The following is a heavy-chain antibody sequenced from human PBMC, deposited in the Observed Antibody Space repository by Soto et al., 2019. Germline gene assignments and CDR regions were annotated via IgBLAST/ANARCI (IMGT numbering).Heavy chain of an antibody. D-gene: IGHD6-19*01. Sequence: EVQLLDSGVGLVQPGGSLRLSCAASGFTFSSSAMSWVRQAPGKGLEWVSAVSGSGGTTYYADSVRGRFTISRDNSKNTLYLQMTRLRAEDTAIYFCARCTVDTIVTSGWCHYLDPWGQGTLVTVSS. V-gene: IGHV3-23*01. CDR1: GFTFSSSA. J-gene: IGHJ5*02. CDR3: ARCTVDTIVTSGWCHYLDP. CDR2: VSGSGGTT.